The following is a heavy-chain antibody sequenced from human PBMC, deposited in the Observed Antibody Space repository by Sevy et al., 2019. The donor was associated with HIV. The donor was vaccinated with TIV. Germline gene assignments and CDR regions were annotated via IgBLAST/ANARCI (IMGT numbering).Heavy chain of an antibody. J-gene: IGHJ4*02. CDR1: GYNFNTYT. Sequence: ASVKVSCKATGYNFNTYTIHWVRQAPRQSLEWMAWLNPGNGNTKYSQQFRGRVTITRDTSARTVYMELTSLTSEDTAVYFCARDPYARRGFDYWGQGTLLTVSS. V-gene: IGHV1-3*01. D-gene: IGHD3-16*01. CDR3: ARDPYARRGFDY. CDR2: LNPGNGNT.